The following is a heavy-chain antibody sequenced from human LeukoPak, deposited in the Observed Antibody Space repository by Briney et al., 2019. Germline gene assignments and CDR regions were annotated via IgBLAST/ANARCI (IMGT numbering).Heavy chain of an antibody. D-gene: IGHD3-3*01. CDR3: ARHLIYDFWSGYPVYYYYYGMDV. V-gene: IGHV4-59*08. CDR1: GGSMSPYH. Sequence: PSETLSLTCTVSGGSMSPYHWGWIRQPPGKGLEWIGYIYYSGSTNYNPSLKSRVTISVDTSKNQFSLKLSSVTAADTAVYYCARHLIYDFWSGYPVYYYYYGMDVWGQGTTVTVSS. J-gene: IGHJ6*02. CDR2: IYYSGST.